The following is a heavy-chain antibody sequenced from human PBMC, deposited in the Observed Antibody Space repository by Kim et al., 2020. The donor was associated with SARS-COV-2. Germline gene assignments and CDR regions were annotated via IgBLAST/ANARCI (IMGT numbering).Heavy chain of an antibody. Sequence: GGSLRLSCAASGFTFSSYGMHWVRQAPGKGLEWVAVISYDGSNKYYADSVKGRFTISRDNSKNTLYLQMNSLRAEDTAVYYCAKDQGDGYRIEIDYWGQGTLVTVSS. CDR3: AKDQGDGYRIEIDY. D-gene: IGHD5-12*01. V-gene: IGHV3-30*18. J-gene: IGHJ4*02. CDR2: ISYDGSNK. CDR1: GFTFSSYG.